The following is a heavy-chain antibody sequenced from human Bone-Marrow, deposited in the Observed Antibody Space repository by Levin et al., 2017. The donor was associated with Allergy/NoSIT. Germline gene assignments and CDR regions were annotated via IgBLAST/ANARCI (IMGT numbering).Heavy chain of an antibody. J-gene: IGHJ4*02. D-gene: IGHD5-24*01. CDR2: ISWNSGTI. CDR1: GFTFDDYV. V-gene: IGHV3-9*01. CDR3: TKDNGYNNFDY. Sequence: SCAASGFTFDDYVMHWVRQTPGKGLEWVSGISWNSGTIDYADSVKGRFTISRDNAKSSLYLQMNSLRAEDTALYYCTKDNGYNNFDYWGQGTLVTVSS.